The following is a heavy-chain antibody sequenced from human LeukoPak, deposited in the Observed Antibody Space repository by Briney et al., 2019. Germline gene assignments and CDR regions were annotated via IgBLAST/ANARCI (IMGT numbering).Heavy chain of an antibody. CDR2: IFPSGGEI. V-gene: IGHV3-23*01. Sequence: GGSLKLSCAASGFTFSTFAMIWVRQPPGKGLEWVSSIFPSGGEIHYADSVRGRFTISRDNSENTLYLQMNSLRADDTAVYYCARDDCVADSCYSYWGQGTLVTVSS. CDR3: ARDDCVADSCYSY. D-gene: IGHD2-15*01. J-gene: IGHJ4*02. CDR1: GFTFSTFA.